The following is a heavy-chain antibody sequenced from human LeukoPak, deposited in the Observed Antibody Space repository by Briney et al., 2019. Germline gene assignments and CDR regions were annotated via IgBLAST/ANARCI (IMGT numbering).Heavy chain of an antibody. V-gene: IGHV3-23*01. Sequence: GGSLRLSCAAYGFTFNIYAMSWVRLAPGKGLQWVASMCGSAGCTFYSDSVKGRFTISRDNSKNTLYLQMNSLRAEDTAIYYCVRDRPNYHESNGHYYNRDGDHWGQGTLVTVSS. CDR2: MCGSAGCT. CDR3: VRDRPNYHESNGHYYNRDGDH. D-gene: IGHD3-22*01. CDR1: GFTFNIYA. J-gene: IGHJ5*02.